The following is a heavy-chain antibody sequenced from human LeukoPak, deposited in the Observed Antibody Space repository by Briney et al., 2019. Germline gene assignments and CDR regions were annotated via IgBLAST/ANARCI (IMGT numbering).Heavy chain of an antibody. D-gene: IGHD3-10*01. J-gene: IGHJ4*02. V-gene: IGHV4-4*07. CDR3: ASDFGY. CDR2: IYTSGST. Sequence: SEALSLTCTVSGGSISTDYWTWIRQPAGKGLEWIGLIYTSGSTNYNPSLKSRVTMSVDTSKNQFSLKLTSVTAADTAVYYCASDFGYWGQGTLVTVSS. CDR1: GGSISTDY.